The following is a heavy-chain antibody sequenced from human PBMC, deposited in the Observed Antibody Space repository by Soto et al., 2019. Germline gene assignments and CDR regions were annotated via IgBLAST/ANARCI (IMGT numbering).Heavy chain of an antibody. D-gene: IGHD2-15*01. Sequence: HVQLQESGPGLVKPSGTLSLTCAVSSGSISSSNWWSWVRQPPGKGLEWIGEIYHSGSTNYNPSLKSRVTISVDKSKNQFSLKLSSVTAADTAVYYCARASGPSGRYCSGGSCYRDNWFDPWGQGTLVTVSS. CDR2: IYHSGST. CDR1: SGSISSSNW. CDR3: ARASGPSGRYCSGGSCYRDNWFDP. J-gene: IGHJ5*02. V-gene: IGHV4-4*02.